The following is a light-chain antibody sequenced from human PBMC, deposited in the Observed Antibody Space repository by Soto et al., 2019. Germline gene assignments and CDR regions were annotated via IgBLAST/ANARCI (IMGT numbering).Light chain of an antibody. CDR2: DAS. CDR3: QQYNSYQ. Sequence: DIQMTQSPSTLSASVGDRVTITCRASQSISSWVAWYQQKPGKAPKLLIYDASSLESGVPSRFSGSGSETEFTLTISSLQPYDFESSYHQQYNSYQFGQGTKVDSK. J-gene: IGKJ1*01. CDR1: QSISSW. V-gene: IGKV1-5*01.